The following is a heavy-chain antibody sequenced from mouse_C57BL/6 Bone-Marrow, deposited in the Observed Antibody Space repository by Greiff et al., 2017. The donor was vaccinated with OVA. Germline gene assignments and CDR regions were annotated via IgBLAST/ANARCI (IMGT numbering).Heavy chain of an antibody. V-gene: IGHV5-17*01. J-gene: IGHJ4*01. CDR2: ISSGSSTI. CDR3: AKGGYSNYNYAMDY. Sequence: DVKLVESGGGLVKPGGSLKLSCAASGFTFSDYGMHWVRQAPEKGLEWVAYISSGSSTIYYADTVKGRFTISRDNAKNTLFLQMTSRRSEDTAMYYCAKGGYSNYNYAMDYWGQGTSVTVSS. D-gene: IGHD2-5*01. CDR1: GFTFSDYG.